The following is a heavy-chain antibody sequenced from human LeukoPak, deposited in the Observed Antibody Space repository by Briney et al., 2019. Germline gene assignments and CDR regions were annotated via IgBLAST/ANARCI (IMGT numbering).Heavy chain of an antibody. J-gene: IGHJ4*02. CDR2: ISGSGGST. CDR3: AKDIGYCSSTSCYELIFDY. Sequence: GGSLRLSCAASGFTFSSYAMSWVRQAPGKGLEWVSAISGSGGSTYYADSVKGRFTTSRDNSKNTLYLQMNSLRAEDTAVYYCAKDIGYCSSTSCYELIFDYWGQGTLVTVSS. CDR1: GFTFSSYA. D-gene: IGHD2-2*03. V-gene: IGHV3-23*01.